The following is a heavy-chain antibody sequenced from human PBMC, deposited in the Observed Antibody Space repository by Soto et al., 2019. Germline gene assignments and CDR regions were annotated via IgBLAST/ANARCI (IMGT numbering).Heavy chain of an antibody. CDR1: GFTFSSYG. CDR2: ISYDGSNK. D-gene: IGHD6-13*01. J-gene: IGHJ6*03. CDR3: AKDPYSSSWTYYYYMDV. V-gene: IGHV3-30*18. Sequence: VQLVESGGGVVQPGRSLRLSCAASGFTFSSYGIHWVRQAPGKGLGGVAVISYDGSNKYYADSVKGRFTISRDNCKNTLYLQMNSLRAEDTAVYYCAKDPYSSSWTYYYYMDVWGKGTTVTVSS.